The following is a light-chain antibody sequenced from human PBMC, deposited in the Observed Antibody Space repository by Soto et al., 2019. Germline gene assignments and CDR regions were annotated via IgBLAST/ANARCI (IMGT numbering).Light chain of an antibody. CDR1: SSNIGKNC. V-gene: IGLV1-51*01. CDR3: ETWDSSLRAGV. J-gene: IGLJ3*02. CDR2: DNN. Sequence: QSVLTKPPSVSAAPGQKVTISCSGSSSNIGKNCVSWYQQFSGTAPKLLIYDNNKRPSGIPDRFSGSKSGTSATLDITGLQTGDEADYYCETWDSSLRAGVFGGGTKLTVL.